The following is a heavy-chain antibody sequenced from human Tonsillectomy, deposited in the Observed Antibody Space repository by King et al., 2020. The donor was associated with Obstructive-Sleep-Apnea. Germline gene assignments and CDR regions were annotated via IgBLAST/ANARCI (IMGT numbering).Heavy chain of an antibody. D-gene: IGHD6-13*01. V-gene: IGHV4-59*08. CDR3: ASRGYSSLYFDY. CDR1: GDSISSYY. CDR2: IYNSGST. J-gene: IGHJ4*02. Sequence: VQLQESGPGLAKASETLSLTCSVSGDSISSYYWSWIRQPPGKGLEWIGYIYNSGSTNYNPSLKSRVTISVDKSKNQFSLKLSSVTAADTAVYYCASRGYSSLYFDYWGQGTLVTVSS.